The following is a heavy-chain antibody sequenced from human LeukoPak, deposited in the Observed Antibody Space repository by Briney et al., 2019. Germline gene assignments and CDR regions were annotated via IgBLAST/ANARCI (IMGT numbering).Heavy chain of an antibody. Sequence: SETLSLACTVSRGSISSYYWSWIRQPPGKGLEWIAYIYYSGSTNYNPSLKSRVTISVDTSKNQLSLKLSSVTAADTAVYYCARHGVAVAGSSLYYYMDVWGKGTTVTVSS. D-gene: IGHD6-19*01. CDR1: RGSISSYY. CDR2: IYYSGST. J-gene: IGHJ6*03. V-gene: IGHV4-59*08. CDR3: ARHGVAVAGSSLYYYMDV.